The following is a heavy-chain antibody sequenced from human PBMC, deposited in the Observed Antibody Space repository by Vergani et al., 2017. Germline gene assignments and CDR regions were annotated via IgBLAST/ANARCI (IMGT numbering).Heavy chain of an antibody. V-gene: IGHV4-39*01. J-gene: IGHJ4*02. CDR3: ARHRLRSSGWYDPFDY. CDR1: GGSITSSSYY. CDR2: IYYSGST. D-gene: IGHD6-19*01. Sequence: QVQLHESGPGLVKPSQTLSLTCTVSGGSITSSSYYWGWIRQPPGKGLEWIGSIYYSGSTYYNPSLKSRVTISVDTSKNQFSLKLSSVTAADTAVYYCARHRLRSSGWYDPFDYWGQGTLVTVSS.